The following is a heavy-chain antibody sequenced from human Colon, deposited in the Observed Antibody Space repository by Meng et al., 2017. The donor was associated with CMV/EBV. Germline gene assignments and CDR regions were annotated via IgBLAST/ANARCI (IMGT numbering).Heavy chain of an antibody. J-gene: IGHJ4*02. CDR1: GDSFLNYW. CDR3: QRQDYYASVSYSHVDF. Sequence: SGDSFLNYWIAWVRQMPGKGLGWVWVIYPGDSDTRYYPSFQDQVTLSADKSTSTAYLQWRSLEAADTAMYYCQRQDYYASVSYSHVDFWGQGTLVTVSS. V-gene: IGHV5-51*01. CDR2: IYPGDSDT. D-gene: IGHD3-10*01.